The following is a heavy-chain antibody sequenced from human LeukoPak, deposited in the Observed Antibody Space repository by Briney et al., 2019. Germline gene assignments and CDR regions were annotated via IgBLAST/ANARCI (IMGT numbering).Heavy chain of an antibody. V-gene: IGHV3-30*18. Sequence: GGSLRLSCAASGFTFSSYGMHWVRQAPGKGLEWVAVIAYVGSNKKYADSVKGRFTISRDNSKNTLYLQMNSLRAEDTAVYYCAKGGGYDFWSGLGYYYYYMDVWGKGTTVTVSS. CDR1: GFTFSSYG. CDR2: IAYVGSNK. CDR3: AKGGGYDFWSGLGYYYYYMDV. J-gene: IGHJ6*03. D-gene: IGHD3-3*01.